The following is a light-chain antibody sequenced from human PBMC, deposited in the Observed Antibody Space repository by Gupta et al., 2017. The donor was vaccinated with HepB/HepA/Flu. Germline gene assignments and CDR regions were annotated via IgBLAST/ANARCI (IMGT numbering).Light chain of an antibody. V-gene: IGLV1-40*01. CDR1: SSTIGAGYD. CDR3: RSYDSCLSGYV. J-gene: IGLJ1*01. Sequence: QSVLTQPPSVSGAPGQRVTISCTGSSSTIGAGYDVNWYQHLPGTVPKVLIYVNNYRPSVVPFRFSVSRAGTSATLAISGLQAEDEADYFCRSYDSCLSGYVFGSGTKGTVL. CDR2: VNN.